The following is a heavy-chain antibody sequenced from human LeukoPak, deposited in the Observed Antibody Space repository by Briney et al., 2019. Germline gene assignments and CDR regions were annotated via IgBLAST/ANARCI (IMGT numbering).Heavy chain of an antibody. CDR3: ASEKWVKREGVYYYYGITV. Sequence: ASVNVXXXXXGXXXXTYDIXWVRQXTGQGLEWMGWMNPNSGNTNCAQKFKGRVTMTRDTAMGTAYMELSSLTSEDTAVYYCASEKWVKREGVYYYYGITVWGQGTTVTVSS. J-gene: IGHJ6*02. D-gene: IGHD1-26*01. CDR1: GXXXXTYD. V-gene: IGHV1-8*01. CDR2: MNPNSGNT.